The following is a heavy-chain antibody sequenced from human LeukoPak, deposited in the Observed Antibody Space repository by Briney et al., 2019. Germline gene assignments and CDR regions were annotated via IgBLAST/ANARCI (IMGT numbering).Heavy chain of an antibody. CDR1: GFTFSSFG. Sequence: GGSLRLSCAASGFTFSSFGMHWVRQAPGKGLEWVAVISYDGSNKYYADSVKGRFTISRENSKNTLYLQMNSLRAEDTAVYYCAKDRLEMATIWNHWFDPWGQGTLVTVSS. CDR2: ISYDGSNK. V-gene: IGHV3-30*18. CDR3: AKDRLEMATIWNHWFDP. J-gene: IGHJ5*02. D-gene: IGHD5-24*01.